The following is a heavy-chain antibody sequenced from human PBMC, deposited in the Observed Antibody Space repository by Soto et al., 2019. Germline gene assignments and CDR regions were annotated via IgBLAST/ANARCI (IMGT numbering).Heavy chain of an antibody. CDR3: ASGYSSSSGVDYYYGMDV. V-gene: IGHV5-10-1*01. Sequence: GESLKISCKGSGYSVTSYWISWVRQMPGKGLEWMGRIDPSDSYTNYSPSFQGHVTISADKSISTAYLQWSSLKASDTAMYYCASGYSSSSGVDYYYGMDVWGQGTTVTVSS. D-gene: IGHD6-13*01. CDR1: GYSVTSYW. J-gene: IGHJ6*02. CDR2: IDPSDSYT.